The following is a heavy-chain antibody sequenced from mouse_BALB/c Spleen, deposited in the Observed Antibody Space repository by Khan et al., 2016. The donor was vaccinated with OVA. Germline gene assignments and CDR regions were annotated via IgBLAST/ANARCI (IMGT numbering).Heavy chain of an antibody. CDR2: INPSNGYT. CDR3: VRDGSYHRNDGWFAY. Sequence: VKLMESGAELARPGASVKMSCKASGYTFTSYTIHWIKKRPGQGLEWIGYINPSNGYTNYNQKFKDKATLTTDKSSTTAYLQLRSQTSDDSAVYNCVRDGSYHRNDGWFAYWSQGTLVTVSA. CDR1: GYTFTSYT. V-gene: IGHV1-4*01. D-gene: IGHD2-14*01. J-gene: IGHJ3*01.